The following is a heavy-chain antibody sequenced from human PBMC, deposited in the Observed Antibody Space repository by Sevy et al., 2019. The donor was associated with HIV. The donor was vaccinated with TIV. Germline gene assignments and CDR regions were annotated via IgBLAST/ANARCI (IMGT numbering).Heavy chain of an antibody. V-gene: IGHV3-33*01. CDR3: ARESREFRFDP. CDR1: GFNFSNYA. CDR2: IWYDGSNK. J-gene: IGHJ5*02. Sequence: GGSLRLSCAASGFNFSNYAMHWVRQAPGKGLEWVALIWYDGSNKNYADSNCMKGRFTISRDNSKNTLYLQMNNLRAEDTAVYYCARESREFRFDPWGQGTLVTVSS.